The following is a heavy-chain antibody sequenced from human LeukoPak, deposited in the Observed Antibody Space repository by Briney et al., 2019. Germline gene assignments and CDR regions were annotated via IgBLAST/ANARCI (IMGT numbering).Heavy chain of an antibody. D-gene: IGHD3-22*01. V-gene: IGHV3-30-3*01. Sequence: GGSLRLSCAASGFTFSNYAMHWVRQAPGKGLEWVALISYAGSNKYYADSVKGRFTISRDNSKNTLYLQMNSLRAEDTAVYYCARTPETGVYYYYFDYWGQGTLVTVSS. CDR2: ISYAGSNK. CDR3: ARTPETGVYYYYFDY. CDR1: GFTFSNYA. J-gene: IGHJ4*02.